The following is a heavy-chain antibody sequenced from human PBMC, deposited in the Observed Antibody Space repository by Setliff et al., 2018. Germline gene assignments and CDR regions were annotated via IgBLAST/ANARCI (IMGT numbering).Heavy chain of an antibody. D-gene: IGHD1-1*01. J-gene: IGHJ4*02. V-gene: IGHV4-39*01. CDR2: IYHGGDT. CDR1: GGSINSGVYY. CDR3: ARTGTYRYFDY. Sequence: PSETLSLTCTVSGGSINSGVYYWGWIRQPPGKGLEWIGRIYHGGDTYYNASLKSRLTISVDTSKNQFSLKPRSVTAADTAVYYCARTGTYRYFDYWGQGALVTAPQ.